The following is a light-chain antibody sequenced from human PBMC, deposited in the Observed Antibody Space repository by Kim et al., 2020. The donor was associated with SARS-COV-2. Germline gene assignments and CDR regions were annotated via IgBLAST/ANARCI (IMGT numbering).Light chain of an antibody. CDR3: CSYAGTSTLV. V-gene: IGLV2-23*02. J-gene: IGLJ3*02. CDR1: SSDVGYYNL. Sequence: QSALTQPASVSGSPGQSITISCTGTSSDVGYYNLVSWYQQHPGKAPKLLIYEVSERPSGVSNRFSGSKSGNTASLTISGLQAEDEADYCCCSYAGTSTLVFGGGTKLTVL. CDR2: EVS.